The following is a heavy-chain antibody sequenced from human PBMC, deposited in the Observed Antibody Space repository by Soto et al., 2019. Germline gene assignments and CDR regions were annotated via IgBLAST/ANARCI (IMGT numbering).Heavy chain of an antibody. Sequence: ASVKVSCKASGYTFTSYGISWVRQAPGQGLEWMGWISAYNGNTNYAQKLQGRVTMTTDTSTSTAYMELRGLRSDDTAVYYCARDTYDFWSGYDLNWFDPWGQGTLVTVSS. CDR1: GYTFTSYG. CDR3: ARDTYDFWSGYDLNWFDP. D-gene: IGHD3-3*01. J-gene: IGHJ5*02. CDR2: ISAYNGNT. V-gene: IGHV1-18*01.